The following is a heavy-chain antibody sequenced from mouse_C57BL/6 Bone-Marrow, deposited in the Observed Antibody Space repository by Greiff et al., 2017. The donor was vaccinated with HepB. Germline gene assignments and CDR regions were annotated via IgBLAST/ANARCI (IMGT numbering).Heavy chain of an antibody. D-gene: IGHD1-2*01. CDR3: ARRGRRHWYFDV. CDR1: GFTFSDYG. CDR2: ISNLAYSI. V-gene: IGHV5-15*04. Sequence: DVKLVESGGGLVQPGGSLKLSCAASGFTFSDYGMAWVRQAPRKGPEWVAFISNLAYSIYYADTVTGRFTISRENAKNTQYLEMSSLRSEDTAMYYCARRGRRHWYFDVWGTGTTVTVSS. J-gene: IGHJ1*03.